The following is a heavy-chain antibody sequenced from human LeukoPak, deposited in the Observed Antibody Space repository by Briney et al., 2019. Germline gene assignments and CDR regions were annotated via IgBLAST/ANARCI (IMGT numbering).Heavy chain of an antibody. CDR2: IHYSGST. J-gene: IGHJ4*02. CDR3: ARSLTNSFDY. Sequence: SETLSLTCTVSSGSFSSGGYYWSWIRQHPGKGLEWIGYIHYSGSTYYNSSLKSRVTISVDTSKKQFSLKMNSVTAADTAVYYCARSLTNSFDYWGREPWSPSPQ. CDR1: SGSFSSGGYY. D-gene: IGHD4-11*01. V-gene: IGHV4-31*03.